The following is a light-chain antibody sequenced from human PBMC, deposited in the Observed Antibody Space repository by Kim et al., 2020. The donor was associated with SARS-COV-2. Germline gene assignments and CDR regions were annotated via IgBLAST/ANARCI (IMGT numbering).Light chain of an antibody. Sequence: SVSPGQTASITCSGDKLGTKYTCWYQKKPGQSPVVVIHQNTKRPSGIPERFSGSNSGNTATLTISGTQAMDEADYYCQAWDSSTVIFGGGTQLTVL. V-gene: IGLV3-1*01. J-gene: IGLJ2*01. CDR1: KLGTKY. CDR3: QAWDSSTVI. CDR2: QNT.